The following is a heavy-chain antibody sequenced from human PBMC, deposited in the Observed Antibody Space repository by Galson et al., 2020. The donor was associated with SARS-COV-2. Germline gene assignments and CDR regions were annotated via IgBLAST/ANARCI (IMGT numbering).Heavy chain of an antibody. J-gene: IGHJ5*02. CDR1: GYTFTGYY. Sequence: ASVKVSCKASGYTFTGYYMHWVRQAPGQGLEWMGWINPNSGGTNYAQKFQGRVTMTRDTSISTAYMELSRLRSDDTAVYYCARESGHYYYGSGSYYNHWFDPWGQGTLVTVSS. D-gene: IGHD3-10*01. CDR2: INPNSGGT. CDR3: ARESGHYYYGSGSYYNHWFDP. V-gene: IGHV1-2*02.